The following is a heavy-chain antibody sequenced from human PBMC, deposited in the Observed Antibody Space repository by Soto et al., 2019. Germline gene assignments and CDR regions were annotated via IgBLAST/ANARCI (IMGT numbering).Heavy chain of an antibody. CDR1: GFTFSSYA. J-gene: IGHJ4*02. CDR2: ISSNGGST. Sequence: EVQLVESGGGLVQPGGSLRLSCAASGFTFSSYAMHWVRQAPGKGLEYVSAISSNGGSTYYANSVKGRFTISRDNSKNTLYLQMGSLRAEDMAVYYCARELSEWLDYWGQGTLVTVSS. D-gene: IGHD3-3*01. V-gene: IGHV3-64*01. CDR3: ARELSEWLDY.